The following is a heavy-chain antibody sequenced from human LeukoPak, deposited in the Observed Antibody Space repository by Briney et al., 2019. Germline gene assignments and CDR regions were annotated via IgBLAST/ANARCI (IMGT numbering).Heavy chain of an antibody. CDR3: ARGEDYDAAFDI. CDR2: IYYSGST. Sequence: SETLSLTCTVSGGSISSYYWSWIRQPPGKGLGWIGYIYYSGSTNYNPSLKSRVTISVDTSKNQFSLKLSSVTAADTAVYYCARGEDYDAAFDIWGQGTMVTVSS. CDR1: GGSISSYY. J-gene: IGHJ3*02. V-gene: IGHV4-59*01. D-gene: IGHD4/OR15-4a*01.